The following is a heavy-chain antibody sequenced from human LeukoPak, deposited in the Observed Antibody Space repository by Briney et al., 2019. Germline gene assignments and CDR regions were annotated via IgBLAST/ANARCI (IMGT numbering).Heavy chain of an antibody. J-gene: IGHJ6*03. CDR2: ISYDGSNK. D-gene: IGHD2-2*01. Sequence: GGSLRLSCAASGFTFSSYGMHWVRQAPSKGLEWVAVISYDGSNKYYADSVKGRFTISRDNSKNTLYLQMNSLRAEDTAVYYCAKDSPDIVVGQDYYYMDVWGKGTTVTISS. V-gene: IGHV3-30*18. CDR1: GFTFSSYG. CDR3: AKDSPDIVVGQDYYYMDV.